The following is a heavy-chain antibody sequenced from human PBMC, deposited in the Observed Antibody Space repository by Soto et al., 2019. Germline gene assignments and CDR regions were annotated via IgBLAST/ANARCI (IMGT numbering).Heavy chain of an antibody. J-gene: IGHJ3*02. CDR1: GYTFTSYG. CDR2: ISAYNGNT. Sequence: QVQLVQSGAEVKKPGASVKVSCKASGYTFTSYGISWVRQAPGQGLEWMGWISAYNGNTNYAQKLQGRVTMTTDTSTSTAYMELRSLRSYDTAVYYCARDIPTIFGVVSQIPDAFDIWGQGTMVTVSS. D-gene: IGHD3-3*01. V-gene: IGHV1-18*01. CDR3: ARDIPTIFGVVSQIPDAFDI.